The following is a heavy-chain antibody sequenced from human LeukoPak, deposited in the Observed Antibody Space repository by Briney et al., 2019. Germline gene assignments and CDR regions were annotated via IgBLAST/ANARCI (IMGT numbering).Heavy chain of an antibody. V-gene: IGHV4-38-2*02. D-gene: IGHD4-11*01. CDR2: IYHSGST. Sequence: PSETLSLTCTVSGYSISSGYYWGWIRQPPGKGLEWIGSIYHSGSTYYNPSLNSRVTISVDTSKNQFSLKLSSVTAADTAVYYCARVYTVTSDYFDYWGQGTLVTVSS. CDR3: ARVYTVTSDYFDY. J-gene: IGHJ4*02. CDR1: GYSISSGYY.